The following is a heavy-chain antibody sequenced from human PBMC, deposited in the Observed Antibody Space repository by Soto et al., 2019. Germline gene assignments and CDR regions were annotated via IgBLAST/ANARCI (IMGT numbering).Heavy chain of an antibody. J-gene: IGHJ4*02. V-gene: IGHV6-1*01. Sequence: SQTLSLTCAISGDSVSSNSAVWNWIRQSPSRSLEWLGRIYYRFIWQTEYAVSVKSRMTINPDASKNQFSLKLSSVTAADTAVYYCARRYSSSFDFWGQGTLVTVSS. CDR3: ARRYSSSFDF. D-gene: IGHD6-13*01. CDR1: GDSVSSNSAV. CDR2: IYYRFIWQT.